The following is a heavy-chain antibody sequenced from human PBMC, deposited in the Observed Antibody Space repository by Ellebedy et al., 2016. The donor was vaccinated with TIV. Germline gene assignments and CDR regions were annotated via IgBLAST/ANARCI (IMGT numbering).Heavy chain of an antibody. D-gene: IGHD1-26*01. V-gene: IGHV1-18*04. CDR2: ISAYNGNT. CDR3: ARASPSIVGATTSDY. CDR1: GYTFTSYG. Sequence: AASVKVSCKASGYTFTSYGISWVRQAPGKGLEWMGWISAYNGNTNYAQKLQGRVTMTTDTSTSTAYMELRSLRSDDTAVYYCARASPSIVGATTSDYWGQGTLVTVSS. J-gene: IGHJ4*02.